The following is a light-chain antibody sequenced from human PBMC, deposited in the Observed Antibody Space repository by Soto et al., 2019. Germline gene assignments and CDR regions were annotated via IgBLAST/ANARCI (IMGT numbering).Light chain of an antibody. Sequence: QSVLTQPASVSGSPGQSITISCTGTSSDVGSYNLVSWYQQHPGKSPKLMIYEVSKRPSGVSNRFAGSKSGNTASLTISGLQAEDEADYYCCSYAGISTLVFGGGPQLTV. CDR1: SSDVGSYNL. V-gene: IGLV2-23*02. J-gene: IGLJ3*02. CDR2: EVS. CDR3: CSYAGISTLV.